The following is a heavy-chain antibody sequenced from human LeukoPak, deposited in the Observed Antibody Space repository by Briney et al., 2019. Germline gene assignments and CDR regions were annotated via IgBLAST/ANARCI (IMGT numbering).Heavy chain of an antibody. CDR3: ARAYYDFWSGYVDY. Sequence: GGSLRLSCTASGFTFSSYAMSWVRQAPGKGLEWVSAISGSGGSTYYADSVKGRFTISRGNSKNTLYLQMNSLRAEDTAVYYCARAYYDFWSGYVDYWGQGTLVTVSS. CDR2: ISGSGGST. V-gene: IGHV3-23*01. J-gene: IGHJ4*02. CDR1: GFTFSSYA. D-gene: IGHD3-3*01.